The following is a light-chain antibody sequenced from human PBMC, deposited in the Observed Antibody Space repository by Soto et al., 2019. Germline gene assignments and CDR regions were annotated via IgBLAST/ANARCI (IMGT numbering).Light chain of an antibody. CDR2: DVS. J-gene: IGKJ1*01. V-gene: IGKV3D-20*01. CDR1: ESVSATF. Sequence: EIVLTQSPVTLSFSPGETATLSCGASESVSATFLAWYQQKPGLAPRLLIYDVSSRAAGIADRFSGSGSGTDFTLTISKLEPEDFAVYYCQQYGSTPRTFGQGTKVDIK. CDR3: QQYGSTPRT.